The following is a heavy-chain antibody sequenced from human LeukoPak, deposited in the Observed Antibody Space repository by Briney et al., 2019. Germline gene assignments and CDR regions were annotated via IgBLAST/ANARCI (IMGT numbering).Heavy chain of an antibody. D-gene: IGHD1-1*01. CDR1: GYSFSDYT. V-gene: IGHV1-24*01. CDR3: ATKRQTRWAPAYYYYMDV. J-gene: IGHJ6*03. CDR2: FDPEDGET. Sequence: ASVKVSCKTSGYSFSDYTMHWVRQAPGEGLEWMGGFDPEDGETIYAQKFQGRVTMTEDTSTDTAYMELSSLRSEDTAVYYCATKRQTRWAPAYYYYMDVWGKGTTVTVSS.